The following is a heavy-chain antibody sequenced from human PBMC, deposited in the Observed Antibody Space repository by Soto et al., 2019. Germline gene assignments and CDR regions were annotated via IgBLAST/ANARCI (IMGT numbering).Heavy chain of an antibody. Sequence: QVQLQESGPGLVKPSETLSLTCTVSGGSISGYCWSWIRQPPGKGLEWIGHLCYSGSTKYNPSLKSRDAISVNTSKNQFSLRLSSVSAAATAVYYCARGNGYYYYVMDVWGQGTTVTVSS. CDR1: GGSISGYC. CDR2: LCYSGST. V-gene: IGHV4-59*01. D-gene: IGHD4-4*01. J-gene: IGHJ6*02. CDR3: ARGNGYYYYVMDV.